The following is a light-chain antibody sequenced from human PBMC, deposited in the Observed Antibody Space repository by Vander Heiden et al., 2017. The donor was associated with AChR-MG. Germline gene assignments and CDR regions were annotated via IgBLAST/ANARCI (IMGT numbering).Light chain of an antibody. CDR3: SSYTSSSTLV. CDR1: SSDVGGYSD. Sequence: QSALTQPASVSGSPGQSITISCTGTSSDVGGYSDVSWYQQHPGKAPKLMIYDVSNRPSGVSNRFSGSKSGNTASLTISGLQAEDEADYYCSSYTSSSTLVFGGGTKLTVL. J-gene: IGLJ2*01. V-gene: IGLV2-14*01. CDR2: DVS.